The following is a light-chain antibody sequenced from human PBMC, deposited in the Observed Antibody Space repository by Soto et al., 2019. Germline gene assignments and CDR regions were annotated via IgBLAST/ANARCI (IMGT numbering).Light chain of an antibody. Sequence: QSVLTQSPSASASLGASVKLTCTLSSGHSSYAIAWHQQQPEKGPRYLMKLNSDGSHSKGDGIPDRFSGSSSGAERYLTIASLQSEDEADYSCQTWGTGIQLLGGGTKVTVL. CDR3: QTWGTGIQL. CDR1: SGHSSYA. V-gene: IGLV4-69*01. J-gene: IGLJ2*01. CDR2: LNSDGSH.